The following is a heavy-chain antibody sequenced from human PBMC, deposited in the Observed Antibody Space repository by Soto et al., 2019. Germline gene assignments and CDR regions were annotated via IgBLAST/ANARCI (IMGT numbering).Heavy chain of an antibody. J-gene: IGHJ5*02. CDR3: ARWVGASNWFDP. CDR1: GYTFTGYH. Sequence: QVQLVQSGAEVKEPGASVKVSCKTSGYTFTGYHIHWVRQAPGQGLEWMGWINTNTGDTNYAQKFQGWVTITTDTSINTAYVQLSRLTSDDTAVYYCARWVGASNWFDPWGQGTLVTVSS. CDR2: INTNTGDT. D-gene: IGHD1-26*01. V-gene: IGHV1-2*04.